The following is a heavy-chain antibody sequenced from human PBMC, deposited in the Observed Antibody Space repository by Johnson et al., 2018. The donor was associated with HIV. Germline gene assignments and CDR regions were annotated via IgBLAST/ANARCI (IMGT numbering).Heavy chain of an antibody. J-gene: IGHJ3*02. V-gene: IGHV3-38*03. Sequence: VQLVESGGGVVQPGRSLRLSCAASGFTVSSNEMSWVRQAPGKGLEWVSSISGGSTYYADSRKGRFTISRDNSKNTLYLQMNSLRAEDTAVYYCARPQGTGDAFEIWGQGTMVTVSS. CDR3: ARPQGTGDAFEI. CDR2: ISGGST. CDR1: GFTVSSNE. D-gene: IGHD1-1*01.